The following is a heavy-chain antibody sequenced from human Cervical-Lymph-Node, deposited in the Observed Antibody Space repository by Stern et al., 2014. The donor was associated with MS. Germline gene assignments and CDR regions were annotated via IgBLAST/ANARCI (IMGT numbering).Heavy chain of an antibody. Sequence: VQLVESGAEVKKPGASVKVSCKVSGYSLSEISMHWVRQAPGKGLEWMGGFETENDETVYAQKCQGRLTMTEDTSTDTAYMELSSVRSEDTATYYCAGGGGTIDIWGQGTAVIVSS. CDR2: FETENDET. V-gene: IGHV1-24*01. J-gene: IGHJ3*02. CDR3: AGGGGTIDI. CDR1: GYSLSEIS. D-gene: IGHD1-26*01.